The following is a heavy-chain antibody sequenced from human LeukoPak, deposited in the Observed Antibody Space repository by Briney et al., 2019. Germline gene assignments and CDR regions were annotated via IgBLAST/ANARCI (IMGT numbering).Heavy chain of an antibody. D-gene: IGHD5-18*01. Sequence: GGSLRLSCAASGFTFSTFAMNWIRQAPGKGLEWVSYISSRGSTIYYADSVKGRFTISRDNAKNSLYLQMNSLRAEDTAVYYCARHDTAMATDYGMDVWGQGTTVTVSS. J-gene: IGHJ6*02. CDR3: ARHDTAMATDYGMDV. CDR1: GFTFSTFA. CDR2: ISSRGSTI. V-gene: IGHV3-11*01.